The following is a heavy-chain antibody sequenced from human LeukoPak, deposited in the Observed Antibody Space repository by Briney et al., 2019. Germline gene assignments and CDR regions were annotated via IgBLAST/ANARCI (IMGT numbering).Heavy chain of an antibody. CDR3: AKDIHLSA. D-gene: IGHD3-16*02. V-gene: IGHV3-23*01. Sequence: TGGSLRLSCAASGFNFNDAAMTWVRQAPGKGLEWVSLIASSGRNTYYTDSVRGRFTISRDNSKKTLSLQMNSLRVEDTAIYYCAKDIHLSAWGLGTMVTVSS. J-gene: IGHJ3*01. CDR1: GFNFNDAA. CDR2: IASSGRNT.